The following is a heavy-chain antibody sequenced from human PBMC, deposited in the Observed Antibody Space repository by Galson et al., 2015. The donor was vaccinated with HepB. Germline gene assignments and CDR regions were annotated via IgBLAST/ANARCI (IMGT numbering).Heavy chain of an antibody. CDR2: IYYSGST. J-gene: IGHJ4*02. Sequence: SETLSLTCTVSGGSISSTTYYWGWIRQPPGKGLEWIAPIYYSGSTYYNPSLRSRVTISVDTSKNQFSLKLSSVTAADTAVYYCARYSGWIDYWGQGTLVTVSS. D-gene: IGHD1-26*01. CDR1: GGSISSTTYY. V-gene: IGHV4-39*01. CDR3: ARYSGWIDY.